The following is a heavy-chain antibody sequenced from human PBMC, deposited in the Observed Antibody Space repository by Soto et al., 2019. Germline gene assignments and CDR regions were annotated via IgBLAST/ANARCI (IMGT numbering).Heavy chain of an antibody. V-gene: IGHV3-33*01. D-gene: IGHD3-3*01. CDR3: ARDLREYYDFWSGYYTSYYYGMDV. CDR1: GFTFSSYG. Sequence: GGSLRLSCAASGFTFSSYGMHWVRQAPGKGLEWVAVIWYDGSNKYYADSVKGRFTISRDNSKNTLYLQMNSLRAEDTAVYYCARDLREYYDFWSGYYTSYYYGMDVWGQGTTVTVSS. J-gene: IGHJ6*02. CDR2: IWYDGSNK.